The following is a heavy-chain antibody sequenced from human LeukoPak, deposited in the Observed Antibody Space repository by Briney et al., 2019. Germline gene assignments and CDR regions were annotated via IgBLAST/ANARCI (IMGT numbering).Heavy chain of an antibody. Sequence: PSETLSLTCTVSGGSISSYYWSWIRQPPGKGLEWIGSMYYSGSTNYKPSLKSRVAISVDTSKNQFSLKLTSVTAADTAMYYCARRTAKTPNYFDYWGQGALVTVSA. CDR3: ARRTAKTPNYFDY. CDR1: GGSISSYY. J-gene: IGHJ4*02. CDR2: MYYSGST. D-gene: IGHD1-1*01. V-gene: IGHV4-59*08.